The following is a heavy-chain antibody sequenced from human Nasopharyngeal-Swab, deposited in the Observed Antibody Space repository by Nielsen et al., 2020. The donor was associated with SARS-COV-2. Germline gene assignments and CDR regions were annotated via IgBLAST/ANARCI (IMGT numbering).Heavy chain of an antibody. J-gene: IGHJ4*02. CDR2: IYPGDSDT. V-gene: IGHV5-51*01. Sequence: GGSLRLSCKGSGYSFTSYWIGWGRQMPGKGLEWMGIIYPGDSDTRYSPSFQGQVTISADKSISTAYLQWSSLKASDTAMYYCARQMDYYGSGSPPGYWGQGTLVTVSS. D-gene: IGHD3-10*01. CDR3: ARQMDYYGSGSPPGY. CDR1: GYSFTSYW.